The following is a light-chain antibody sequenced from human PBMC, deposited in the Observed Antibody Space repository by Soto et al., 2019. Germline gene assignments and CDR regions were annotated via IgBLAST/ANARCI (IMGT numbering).Light chain of an antibody. CDR3: QQYNNCPPIT. CDR2: DAS. Sequence: IVVPQSPGTLSLSSGERATLSCRASQSVSIDYLASFPQKPGQPPRLLIYDASTSATGIPARFSGSGSGTEFTLTISSLQSEDFAVYYCQQYNNCPPITFGQGTRLEI. CDR1: QSVSID. J-gene: IGKJ5*01. V-gene: IGKV3-15*01.